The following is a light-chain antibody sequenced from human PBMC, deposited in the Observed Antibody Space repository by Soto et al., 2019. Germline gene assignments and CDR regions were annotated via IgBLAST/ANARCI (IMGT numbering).Light chain of an antibody. CDR2: RTN. Sequence: QSVLTQPPSVSGAPGQRVTISCTGSSSNIGAGYDVHWYRHLPGTSPKLLIYRTNQRPSGVPERFSASKSGTSASLAISGLRSEDEADYYCAAWDDSLSGLVFGTGTKLTVL. CDR1: SSNIGAGYD. V-gene: IGLV1-47*01. J-gene: IGLJ1*01. CDR3: AAWDDSLSGLV.